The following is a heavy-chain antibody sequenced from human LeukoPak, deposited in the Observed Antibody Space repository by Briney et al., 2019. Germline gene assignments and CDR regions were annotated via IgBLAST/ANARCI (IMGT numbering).Heavy chain of an antibody. D-gene: IGHD1-26*01. CDR1: GVSISSSNSY. V-gene: IGHV4-61*05. J-gene: IGHJ4*02. Sequence: PSETLSLTCTVSGVSISSSNSYWGWIRQPPGKGLEWIGYIYYSGSTNYNPSLKSRVTISIDTSKNQFSLKLSSVTAADTAVYYCARVVGAAAPPDYWGQGTLVTVSS. CDR2: IYYSGST. CDR3: ARVVGAAAPPDY.